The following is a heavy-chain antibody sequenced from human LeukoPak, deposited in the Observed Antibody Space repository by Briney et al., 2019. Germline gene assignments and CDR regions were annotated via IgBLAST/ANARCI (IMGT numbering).Heavy chain of an antibody. CDR2: IIPILGIA. CDR3: ARDPVAAPPFNWFDP. J-gene: IGHJ5*02. D-gene: IGHD6-6*01. CDR1: GYTFTNYI. Sequence: EASVKVSCKASGYTFTNYIISWVRQAPGQGLEWMGRIIPILGIANYAQKFQGRVTITADKSTSTAYMELSSLRSEDTAVYYCARDPVAAPPFNWFDPWGQGTLVTVSS. V-gene: IGHV1-69*04.